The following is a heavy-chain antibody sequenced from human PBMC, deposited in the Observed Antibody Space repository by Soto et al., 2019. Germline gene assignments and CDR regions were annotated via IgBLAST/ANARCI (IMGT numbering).Heavy chain of an antibody. V-gene: IGHV1-18*01. J-gene: IGHJ4*02. Sequence: ASVKVSCKASCYTFTRYGYAWVRQAPGQGLEWMGWISAYNGDTNYAQKFQDRVTLTTDTSTTTAHMELRNLGSDDTAVYYCARSGAYCTSITCLFDSFWGLGTLVTVSS. CDR2: ISAYNGDT. CDR1: CYTFTRYG. CDR3: ARSGAYCTSITCLFDSF. D-gene: IGHD2-8*01.